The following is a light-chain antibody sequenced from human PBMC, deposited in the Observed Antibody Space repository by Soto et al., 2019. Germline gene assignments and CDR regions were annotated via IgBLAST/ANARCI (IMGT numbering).Light chain of an antibody. V-gene: IGLV2-11*01. Sequence: QSALTQPRSVSGSPGQSVTISCTGASSDFGAYNFVSWYQHNPVRGPRLMIFDVSARPSGVPDRFSGSKSGNTASLNISGLQGEDDAGYYCCSYAGTYSPVFGGGTKLTVL. J-gene: IGLJ2*01. CDR1: SSDFGAYNF. CDR2: DVS. CDR3: CSYAGTYSPV.